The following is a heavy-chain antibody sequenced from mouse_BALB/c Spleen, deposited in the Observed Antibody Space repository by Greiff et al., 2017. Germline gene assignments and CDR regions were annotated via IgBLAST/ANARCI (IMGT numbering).Heavy chain of an antibody. D-gene: IGHD1-2*01. CDR1: GFTFSSFG. CDR3: ARQDFTTATSYYYAMDY. V-gene: IGHV5-17*02. J-gene: IGHJ4*01. Sequence: EVQLVESGGGLVQPGGSRKLSCAASGFTFSSFGMHWVRQAPEKGLEWVAYISSGSSTIYYADTVKGRFTISRDNPKNTLFLQMTSLRSEDTAMYYCARQDFTTATSYYYAMDYWGQGTSVTVSS. CDR2: ISSGSSTI.